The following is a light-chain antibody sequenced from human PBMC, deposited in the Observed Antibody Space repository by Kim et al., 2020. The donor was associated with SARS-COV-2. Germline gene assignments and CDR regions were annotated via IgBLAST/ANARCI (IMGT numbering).Light chain of an antibody. Sequence: GQSITISCTGTSSDVGGYNYVSWYQQHPGKAPKLMIYDVSNRPSGVSNRFSCSKSGNTASLTISGLQAEDEADYYCSSYTSSSTLVFGTGTKVTVL. CDR3: SSYTSSSTLV. J-gene: IGLJ1*01. V-gene: IGLV2-14*03. CDR2: DVS. CDR1: SSDVGGYNY.